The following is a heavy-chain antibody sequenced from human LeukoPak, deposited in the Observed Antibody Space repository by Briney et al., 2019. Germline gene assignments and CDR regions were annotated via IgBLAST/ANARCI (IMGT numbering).Heavy chain of an antibody. CDR3: ATLTGGDDAFDI. CDR1: GGSISSYY. Sequence: SETLSLTCTVSGGSISSYYWSWIRQPPGKGLEWIGYIFYTGSTNYNPALKSRVTISVLTSKNRFSLKLSSVTAADTAVYYCATLTGGDDAFDIWGQGTMVTVSS. V-gene: IGHV4-59*01. D-gene: IGHD4-23*01. J-gene: IGHJ3*02. CDR2: IFYTGST.